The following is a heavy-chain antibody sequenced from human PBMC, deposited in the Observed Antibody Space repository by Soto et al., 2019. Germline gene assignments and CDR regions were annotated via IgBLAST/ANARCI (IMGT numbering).Heavy chain of an antibody. J-gene: IGHJ4*02. CDR2: LVVGSGNT. Sequence: GASVKVSCKTSGFMFTSSAVQWVRQARGQRLEWIGWLVVGSGNTHYAQHFQERVTLTRDMSTGTADMELSSLRSEDTAVYYCAAVPVLRYLEGLPAYSDYWGQGTLVTVSS. CDR3: AAVPVLRYLEGLPAYSDY. V-gene: IGHV1-58*01. CDR1: GFMFTSSA. D-gene: IGHD3-3*01.